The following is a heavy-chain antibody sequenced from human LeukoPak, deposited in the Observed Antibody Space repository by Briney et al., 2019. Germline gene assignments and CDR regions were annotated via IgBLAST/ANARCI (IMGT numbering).Heavy chain of an antibody. CDR3: AKVSYNWNDFDY. CDR1: GFIFSSYG. V-gene: IGHV3-30*02. D-gene: IGHD1-1*01. CDR2: IRNDGSIK. Sequence: GESLRLSCAASGFIFSSYGMHWVRQAPGRGLEWVAFIRNDGSIKYYADSVKGRFTVSRDNSKNTLYLQMNSLRAEDTALYYCAKVSYNWNDFDYWGQGTLVTVSS. J-gene: IGHJ4*02.